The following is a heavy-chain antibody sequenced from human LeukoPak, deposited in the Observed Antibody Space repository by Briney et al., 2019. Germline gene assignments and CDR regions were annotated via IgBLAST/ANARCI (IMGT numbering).Heavy chain of an antibody. CDR3: ARDSYCGGDCYSSDYYYYGMDV. CDR2: ISSSSSYI. V-gene: IGHV3-21*01. CDR1: GFTVSSKY. J-gene: IGHJ6*02. D-gene: IGHD2-21*02. Sequence: NAGGSLRLSCAASGFTVSSKYMSWVRQAPGKGLEWVSSISSSSSYIYYADSVKGRFTISRDNAKNSLYLQMNSLRAEDTAVYYCARDSYCGGDCYSSDYYYYGMDVWGQGTTVTVSS.